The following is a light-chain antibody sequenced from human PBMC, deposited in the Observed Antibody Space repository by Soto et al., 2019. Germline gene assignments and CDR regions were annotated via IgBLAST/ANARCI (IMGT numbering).Light chain of an antibody. V-gene: IGKV2-30*02. Sequence: VVMTQSPLSLHVTLGQPASISCRSNQSLVHSDGIAYFSWFQQRPGRSPRRLIYKVSNRDSGVPARFSGSGSGTDFALKISRVEAEDVGVYYCMQGTHWPISFGQRTRLEIK. J-gene: IGKJ5*01. CDR1: QSLVHSDGIAY. CDR2: KVS. CDR3: MQGTHWPIS.